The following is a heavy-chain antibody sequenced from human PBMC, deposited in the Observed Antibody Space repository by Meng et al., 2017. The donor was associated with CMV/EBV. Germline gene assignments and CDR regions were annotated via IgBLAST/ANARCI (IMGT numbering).Heavy chain of an antibody. CDR3: ARVFIGYFDY. V-gene: IGHV1-46*01. J-gene: IGHJ4*02. CDR2: INPSGGST. Sequence: ASVKVSCKASGYTFTNYYMHWVRQAPGQGLEWMGIINPSGGSTSYAQKFQGRVTMTRDTSTSTVYMELSSLRSEDMAVYYCARVFIGYFDYWGQGTLVTVSS. CDR1: GYTFTNYY.